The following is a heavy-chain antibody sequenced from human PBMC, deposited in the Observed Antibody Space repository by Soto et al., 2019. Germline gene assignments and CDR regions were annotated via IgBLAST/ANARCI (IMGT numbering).Heavy chain of an antibody. J-gene: IGHJ4*02. Sequence: GGPLRLSCAASGFTFSDYYMSLIRQAPGKGLEWVSYISRSGSTIYYADSVKGRFTISRDNAKSSLYLQINSLRAEDTAVYYCPRSPYLKPVTTSDYWGQGTLVTVSS. CDR3: PRSPYLKPVTTSDY. D-gene: IGHD4-17*01. CDR2: ISRSGSTI. V-gene: IGHV3-11*01. CDR1: GFTFSDYY.